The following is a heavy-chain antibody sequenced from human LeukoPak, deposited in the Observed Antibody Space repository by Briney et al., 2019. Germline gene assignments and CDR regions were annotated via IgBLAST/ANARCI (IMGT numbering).Heavy chain of an antibody. V-gene: IGHV3-7*04. CDR3: ARAGMETDPLDYYYYMDV. Sequence: GGSLRLSCAASGFTFSNYNMNWVRQAPGKGLEWVATISKDGSQKYSVDSVKGRFTISRDNAKNSLYLQMNSLRAEDTAVYYCARAGMETDPLDYYYYMDVWGKGTTVTVSS. J-gene: IGHJ6*03. CDR2: ISKDGSQK. D-gene: IGHD5-18*01. CDR1: GFTFSNYN.